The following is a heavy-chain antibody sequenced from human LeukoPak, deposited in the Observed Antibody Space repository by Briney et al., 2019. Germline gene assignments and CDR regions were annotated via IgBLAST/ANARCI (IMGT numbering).Heavy chain of an antibody. D-gene: IGHD2-2*01. Sequence: SETLSLTCTVSGGSISSYYWSWIRQPPGKGLEWIGYIHYSGNTNYNPSLRSRVTISVDTSKNQFSLKLSSVTAADTAVYYCARDRSSYTSGAFDIWGQGTLVTVSS. V-gene: IGHV4-59*01. J-gene: IGHJ3*02. CDR2: IHYSGNT. CDR1: GGSISSYY. CDR3: ARDRSSYTSGAFDI.